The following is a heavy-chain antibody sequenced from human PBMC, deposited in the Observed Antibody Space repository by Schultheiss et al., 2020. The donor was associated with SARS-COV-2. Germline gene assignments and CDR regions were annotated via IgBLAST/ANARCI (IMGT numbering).Heavy chain of an antibody. D-gene: IGHD3-3*01. CDR1: GFTFSSYA. CDR3: ARDGAEFGVVHGLYYYYYGMDV. Sequence: GGSLRLSCAASGFTFSSYAMHWVRQAPGKGLEWVSAISGSGDSTNYADSVKGRFTISRDNSKNTLYLQMNSLRAEDTAVYYCARDGAEFGVVHGLYYYYYGMDVWGQGTTVTVSS. CDR2: ISGSGDST. V-gene: IGHV3-23*01. J-gene: IGHJ6*02.